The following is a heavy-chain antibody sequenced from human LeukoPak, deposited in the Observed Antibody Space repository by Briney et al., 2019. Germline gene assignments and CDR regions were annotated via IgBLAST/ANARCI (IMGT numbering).Heavy chain of an antibody. D-gene: IGHD6-13*01. CDR2: ISSSSSYI. CDR1: GFTFSSYS. J-gene: IGHJ4*02. Sequence: GGSLRLSCAASGFTFSSYSMNWVRQAPGKGLEWVSSISSSSSYIYYADSVKGRFTISRDNAKNSLYLQMNSPRAEDTAVYYCAREGIAAADDYWGQGTLVTVSS. CDR3: AREGIAAADDY. V-gene: IGHV3-21*01.